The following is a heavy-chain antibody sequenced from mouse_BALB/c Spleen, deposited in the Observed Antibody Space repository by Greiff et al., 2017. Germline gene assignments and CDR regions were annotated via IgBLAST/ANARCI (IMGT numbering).Heavy chain of an antibody. CDR1: GFTFTDYY. CDR2: IRNKANGYTT. Sequence: DVKLVESGGGLVQPGGSLRLSCATSGFTFTDYYMSWVRQPPGKALEWLGFIRNKANGYTTEYSASVKGRFTISRDNSQSILYLQMNTLRAEDSATYYCARSYDGYYVGAMDYWGQGTSVTVSS. D-gene: IGHD2-3*01. CDR3: ARSYDGYYVGAMDY. V-gene: IGHV7-3*02. J-gene: IGHJ4*01.